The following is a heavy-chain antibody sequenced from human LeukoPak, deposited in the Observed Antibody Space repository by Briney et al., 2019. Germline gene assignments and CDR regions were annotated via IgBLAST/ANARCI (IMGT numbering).Heavy chain of an antibody. J-gene: IGHJ4*02. CDR1: GGSISSSSCH. CDR3: ARGTYSSGWYVAFEY. Sequence: SETLSLTCTVSGGSISSSSCHWGWIRQPPGKGLEWIGSIYYTGSTHYNPSLQSRVTISVDTSKNQFSLKLSSVTAADTAVYFCARGTYSSGWYVAFEYWGQGALVSVSS. V-gene: IGHV4-39*01. CDR2: IYYTGST. D-gene: IGHD6-19*01.